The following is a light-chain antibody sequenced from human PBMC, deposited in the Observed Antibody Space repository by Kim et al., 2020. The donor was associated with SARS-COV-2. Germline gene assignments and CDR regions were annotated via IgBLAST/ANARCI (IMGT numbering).Light chain of an antibody. J-gene: IGKJ1*01. Sequence: DIQMTQSPSSLSASVGDRVTITCRASQDISSYLAWYQHKPGKAPKLLIYAASTLQCGVPSRFSGSGSGTDFTLTISSLQPEDFATYYCQTYNSAPITFGQGTKVDIK. CDR2: AAS. V-gene: IGKV1-27*01. CDR3: QTYNSAPIT. CDR1: QDISSY.